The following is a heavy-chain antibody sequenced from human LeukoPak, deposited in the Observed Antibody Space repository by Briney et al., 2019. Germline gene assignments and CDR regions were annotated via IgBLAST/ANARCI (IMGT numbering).Heavy chain of an antibody. CDR1: GFTFRNYG. CDR3: ARDSSLFSSSWYPLDY. CDR2: IWYDGSNK. J-gene: IGHJ4*02. V-gene: IGHV3-33*01. D-gene: IGHD6-13*01. Sequence: GGSLRLSCAASGFTFRNYGMHWVRQAPGKGLERVAVIWYDGSNKYYIDSVKGRFTTSRDNSKNTLYLQMNTLRVEDTAVYYCARDSSLFSSSWYPLDYWGQGTLVTVSS.